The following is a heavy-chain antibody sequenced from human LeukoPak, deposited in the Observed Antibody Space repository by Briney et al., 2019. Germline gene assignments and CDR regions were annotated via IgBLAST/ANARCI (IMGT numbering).Heavy chain of an antibody. D-gene: IGHD2-21*02. CDR3: ARVSDLMGWFDP. CDR1: GFTFSSYW. CDR2: INSDGSST. J-gene: IGHJ5*02. V-gene: IGHV3-74*01. Sequence: GSLRLSCAASGFTFSSYWMHWVRQAPGKGLVWVSRINSDGSSTSYADSVKGRFTISTDNAKNTLYLQMNSLRAEDTAVYYCARVSDLMGWFDPWGQGTLVTVSS.